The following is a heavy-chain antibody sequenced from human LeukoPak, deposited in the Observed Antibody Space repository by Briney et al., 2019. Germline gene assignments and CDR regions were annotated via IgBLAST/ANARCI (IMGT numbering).Heavy chain of an antibody. CDR2: IKSSGSTI. Sequence: GSLSLSCAAAGFAFSSYEMNWVRQAPGKGLEGVSYIKSSGSTIYYADSVKGLFTISRDNAKNSLYLQMNSLRAEDTAVYYCARGQVLLWFGEQKLAPYMDFWGKGTTVTVSS. CDR1: GFAFSSYE. D-gene: IGHD3-10*01. J-gene: IGHJ6*03. V-gene: IGHV3-48*03. CDR3: ARGQVLLWFGEQKLAPYMDF.